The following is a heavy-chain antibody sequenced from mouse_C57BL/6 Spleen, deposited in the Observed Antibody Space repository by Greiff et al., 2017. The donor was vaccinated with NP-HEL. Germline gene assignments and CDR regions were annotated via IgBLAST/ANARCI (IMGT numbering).Heavy chain of an antibody. CDR1: GYTFTDYY. Sequence: VQLQQSGAELVRPGASVKLSCKASGYTFTDYYINWVKQRPGQGLEWIARIYPGSGNTYYNEKFKGKATLTAEKSSSTAYMQLSSLTSEDSAVYFCARSEDGKGDYWGQGTTLTVSS. CDR3: ARSEDGKGDY. D-gene: IGHD1-1*01. CDR2: IYPGSGNT. J-gene: IGHJ2*01. V-gene: IGHV1-76*01.